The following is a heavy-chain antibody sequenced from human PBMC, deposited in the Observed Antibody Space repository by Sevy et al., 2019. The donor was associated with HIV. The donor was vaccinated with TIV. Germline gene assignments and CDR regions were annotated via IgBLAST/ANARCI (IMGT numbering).Heavy chain of an antibody. CDR2: ISAYNGNT. D-gene: IGHD2-2*02. J-gene: IGHJ4*01. V-gene: IGHV1-18*01. CDR1: GYTFTSYG. Sequence: ASVKVSCKASGYTFTSYGISWVRQAPGQGLEWMGWISAYNGNTNYALKLQGRVTMNTDTSTSTAYMELRSLRSDDTAVYYCARDSARRDAYCSGTSCYKPDYWGHGTLVTVSS. CDR3: ARDSARRDAYCSGTSCYKPDY.